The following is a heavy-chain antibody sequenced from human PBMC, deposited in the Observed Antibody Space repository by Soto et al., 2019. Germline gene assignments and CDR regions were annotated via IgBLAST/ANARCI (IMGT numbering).Heavy chain of an antibody. CDR2: IIPILGIA. D-gene: IGHD6-13*01. V-gene: IGHV1-69*02. Sequence: GASVKVSCKASGGTFSSYTISWVRQAPGQGLEWMGRIIPILGIANYAQKFQGRVTITADKSTSTAYMELSSLRSEDTAVYYCARGYSSSWVNFDYWGQGTLVTVSS. CDR1: GGTFSSYT. J-gene: IGHJ4*02. CDR3: ARGYSSSWVNFDY.